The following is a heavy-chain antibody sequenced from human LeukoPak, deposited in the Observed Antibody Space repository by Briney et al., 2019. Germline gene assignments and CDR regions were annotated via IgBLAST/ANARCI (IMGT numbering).Heavy chain of an antibody. CDR2: IYYSANI. CDR1: GDSIGSSY. V-gene: IGHV4-59*01. CDR3: AIDTGAFNI. Sequence: PSETLSLTCSVSGDSIGSSYWSWIRQPPGKGLEWIGYIYYSANIRYYSPSFKSRVTISVDKSKNQFSLKLSSVTAADTAMYYCAIDTGAFNIWGQGTMVTVSS. J-gene: IGHJ3*02.